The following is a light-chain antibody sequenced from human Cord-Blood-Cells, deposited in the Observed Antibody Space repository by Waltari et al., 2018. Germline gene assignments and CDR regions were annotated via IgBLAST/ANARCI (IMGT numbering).Light chain of an antibody. V-gene: IGKV3-11*01. Sequence: EIVLTQSPATLSSSPGDRATPPCRASQSVSSYFAWYQQKPGQAPRLLIYDASNRATGIPARFSGSGSGTDFTLTISSLEPEDFAVYYCQQRSNWPPYTFGQGTKLEIK. CDR2: DAS. J-gene: IGKJ2*01. CDR3: QQRSNWPPYT. CDR1: QSVSSY.